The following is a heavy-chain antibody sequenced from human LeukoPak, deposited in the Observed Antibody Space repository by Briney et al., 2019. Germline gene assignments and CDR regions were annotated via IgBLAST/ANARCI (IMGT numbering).Heavy chain of an antibody. J-gene: IGHJ6*03. CDR2: ISNSGST. Sequence: SETLSLTCTVSGGSITSSYWTWIRQSPGKGLEWIGYISNSGSTNYNPTLKSRVSISLDMSKNQISLDLNSVTAGDRAVYYCARAQNDGFSSGYSGGFYYMDVWGKGTTASVSS. CDR3: ARAQNDGFSSGYSGGFYYMDV. D-gene: IGHD3-3*01. V-gene: IGHV4-59*01. CDR1: GGSITSSY.